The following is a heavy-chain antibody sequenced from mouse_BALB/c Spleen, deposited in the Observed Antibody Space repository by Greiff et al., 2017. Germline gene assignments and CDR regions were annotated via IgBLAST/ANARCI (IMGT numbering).Heavy chain of an antibody. Sequence: EVHLVESGGGLVQPGGSLRLSCATSGFTFTDYYMSWVRQPPGKALEWLGFIRNKANGYTTEYSASVKGRFTISRDNSQSILYLQMNTLRAEDSATYYCARDNGKGFDYWGQGTTLTVSS. CDR3: ARDNGKGFDY. CDR1: GFTFTDYY. D-gene: IGHD2-1*01. J-gene: IGHJ2*01. V-gene: IGHV7-3*02. CDR2: IRNKANGYTT.